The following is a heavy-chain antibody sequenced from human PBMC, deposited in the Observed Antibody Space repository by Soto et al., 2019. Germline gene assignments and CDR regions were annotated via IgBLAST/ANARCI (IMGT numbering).Heavy chain of an antibody. CDR2: ISDDGSNK. Sequence: GGALQDSYADSGFTCRGYGMHGVDQAPGKGLEWLAVISDDGSNKYYADSVKVRFTISRGNSKNTLYLPMYSLRAEYTAVYYCAREVVYAMENWFHPWGPG. D-gene: IGHD2-8*02. J-gene: IGHJ5*02. V-gene: IGHV3-30-3*01. CDR3: AREVVYAMENWFHP. CDR1: GFTCRGYG.